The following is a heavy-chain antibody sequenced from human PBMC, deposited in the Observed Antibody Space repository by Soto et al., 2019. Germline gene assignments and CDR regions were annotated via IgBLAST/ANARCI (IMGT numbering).Heavy chain of an antibody. CDR1: GFTFSNYA. Sequence: GGSLRLSCAASGFTFSNYAMSWVRQAPGKGLERVSVLSGSGATTYYADSVKGRFTISRDNSKNTLYLQMNNLRAEDTAVYYCAKDNYGSGTLGPYYFDYWGQGTLVTVSS. J-gene: IGHJ4*02. CDR3: AKDNYGSGTLGPYYFDY. V-gene: IGHV3-23*01. CDR2: LSGSGATT. D-gene: IGHD3-10*01.